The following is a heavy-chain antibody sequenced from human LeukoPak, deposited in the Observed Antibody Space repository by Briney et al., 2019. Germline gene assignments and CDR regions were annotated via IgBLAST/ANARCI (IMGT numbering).Heavy chain of an antibody. D-gene: IGHD3-22*01. CDR2: ISSSLTYT. CDR1: GFTFSDYY. V-gene: IGHV3-11*03. Sequence: GGSLRLSCAASGFTFSDYYMSWIRQAPGKGLEWVSYISSSLTYTNYADSVKGRFTISRDNAKNSLYLQMNSLRAEDTAVYYCARLLGGMIVAAYWGQGTLVSVSS. CDR3: ARLLGGMIVAAY. J-gene: IGHJ4*02.